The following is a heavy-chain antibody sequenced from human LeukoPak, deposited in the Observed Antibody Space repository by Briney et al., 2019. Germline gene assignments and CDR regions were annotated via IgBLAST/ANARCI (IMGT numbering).Heavy chain of an antibody. D-gene: IGHD1-26*01. J-gene: IGHJ3*02. CDR2: INSDESST. V-gene: IGHV3-74*01. CDR3: ARGGSYSLDAFDI. Sequence: GGSLRLSCAASGFTFSSYWMHWVRQAPGKGLVWVSRINSDESSTSYVDSVKGRFTISRDNAKNTLYLQMNSLRAEDTAVYYCARGGSYSLDAFDIWGQGTMVTVSS. CDR1: GFTFSSYW.